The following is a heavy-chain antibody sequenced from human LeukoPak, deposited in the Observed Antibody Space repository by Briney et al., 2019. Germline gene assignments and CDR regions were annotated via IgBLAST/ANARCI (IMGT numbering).Heavy chain of an antibody. CDR2: ISTDNGNT. D-gene: IGHD6-19*01. CDR3: ARDPGYSSGWTHSYYGMDV. V-gene: IGHV1-18*01. J-gene: IGHJ6*02. CDR1: GYTFTSYG. Sequence: ASVKVSCKASGYTFTSYGISWVRQASGQGLQWMGWISTDNGNTNYAQKLQGRVTMTTDTSTGTAYMELRSLRSDDTTVYYCARDPGYSSGWTHSYYGMDVWDQGTTVTVSS.